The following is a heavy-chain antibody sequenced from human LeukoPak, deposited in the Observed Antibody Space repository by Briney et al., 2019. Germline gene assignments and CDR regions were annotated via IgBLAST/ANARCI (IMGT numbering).Heavy chain of an antibody. V-gene: IGHV3-74*03. Sequence: GGSLRLSCEPSGFPFSSYWMLWVRQARGKGLVWVSRISGDGTIKTYADFVRGRFTISRDNTKNILYLQMNSLKVEDTATYFCSRSQFDYWGQGVLVTVSS. J-gene: IGHJ4*02. CDR1: GFPFSSYW. CDR3: SRSQFDY. CDR2: ISGDGTIK.